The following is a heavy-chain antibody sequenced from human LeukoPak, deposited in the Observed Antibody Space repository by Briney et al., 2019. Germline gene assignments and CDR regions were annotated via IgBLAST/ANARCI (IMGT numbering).Heavy chain of an antibody. CDR2: IYHSGST. Sequence: SETLSLTCTVSGYSISSGYYWGWIRQPPGKGLERIGSIYHSGSTYYNPSLKSRVTISVDTSKNQFALKLSSVTAADTAVYYCARAGYYTFDYWGQGTLVTVSS. CDR1: GYSISSGYY. V-gene: IGHV4-38-2*02. J-gene: IGHJ4*02. D-gene: IGHD3/OR15-3a*01. CDR3: ARAGYYTFDY.